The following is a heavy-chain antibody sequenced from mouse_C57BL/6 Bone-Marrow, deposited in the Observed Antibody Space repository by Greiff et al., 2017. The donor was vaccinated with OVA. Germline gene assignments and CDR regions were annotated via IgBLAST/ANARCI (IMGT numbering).Heavy chain of an antibody. CDR2: IDPSDSFT. J-gene: IGHJ2*01. CDR3: ARRRFPYYFDY. V-gene: IGHV1-69*01. Sequence: QVQLQQPGAELVMPGASVKLSCKASGYTFTSHWVHWVKQRPGQGLEWIGEIDPSDSFTNYNQTFKGKSTLTVAKSSSTAYMQLSSLTSEDSAVYYYARRRFPYYFDYWGQGTTLTVSS. CDR1: GYTFTSHW.